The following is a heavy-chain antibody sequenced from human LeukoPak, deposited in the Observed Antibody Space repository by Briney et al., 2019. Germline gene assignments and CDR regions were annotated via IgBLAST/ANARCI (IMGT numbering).Heavy chain of an antibody. Sequence: ASVKVSCKASGYTFTGYYMHWVRQAPGQGLEWMGWINPNSGGTNYAQKFQGRVTTTRDTSISTAYMELSRLRSDDTAVYYCARGAVGVYYDSSGPLYWGQGTLVTVSS. CDR2: INPNSGGT. CDR3: ARGAVGVYYDSSGPLY. V-gene: IGHV1-2*02. D-gene: IGHD3-22*01. J-gene: IGHJ4*02. CDR1: GYTFTGYY.